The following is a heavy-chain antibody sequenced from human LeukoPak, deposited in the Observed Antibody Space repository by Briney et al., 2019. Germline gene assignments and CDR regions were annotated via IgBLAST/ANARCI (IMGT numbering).Heavy chain of an antibody. CDR3: ARIPLTGANAFDI. CDR2: INHSGST. V-gene: IGHV4-34*01. CDR1: GGSFSGYY. D-gene: IGHD7-27*01. Sequence: PSETLSLTCAVYGGSFSGYYWSWIRQPPGKGLEWIGEINHSGSTNYNPSLKSRVSISVDTSKNQFSLKLNSVTAADTAFYYCARIPLTGANAFDIWGQGTLVTVSS. J-gene: IGHJ3*02.